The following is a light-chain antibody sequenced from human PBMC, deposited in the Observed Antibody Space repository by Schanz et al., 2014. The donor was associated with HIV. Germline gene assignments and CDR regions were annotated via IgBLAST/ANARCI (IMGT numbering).Light chain of an antibody. V-gene: IGLV2-8*01. CDR3: NSYSHSNTYV. CDR1: SSDVGGYNY. Sequence: QSALTQPPSASGSPGQSVTISCTGTSSDVGGYNYVSWYQQHPGKAPKLLIFEVNKRPSGVPDRFSGSKSGNSASLTISGLQPEDEADYYCNSYSHSNTYVFGSGTKLTVL. J-gene: IGLJ1*01. CDR2: EVN.